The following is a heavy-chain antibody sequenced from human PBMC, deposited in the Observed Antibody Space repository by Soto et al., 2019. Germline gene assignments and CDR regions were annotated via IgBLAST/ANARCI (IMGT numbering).Heavy chain of an antibody. J-gene: IGHJ6*02. CDR3: AKGPRYYYYYGMDV. CDR1: GFTFSSYA. V-gene: IGHV3-23*01. Sequence: PGGSLRLSCAASGFTFSSYAMSWVRQAPGKGLEWVSAISGSGGSTYYADSVKGRFTISRDNSKNTLYLQMNSLRAEDTAVYYCAKGPRYYYYYGMDVWGQGTTVTVSS. CDR2: ISGSGGST.